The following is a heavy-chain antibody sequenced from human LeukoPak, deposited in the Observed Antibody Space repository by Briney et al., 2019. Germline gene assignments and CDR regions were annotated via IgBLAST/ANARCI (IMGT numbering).Heavy chain of an antibody. J-gene: IGHJ4*02. Sequence: ASVKVSCKASGYTFTSSGISWVRQAPGQGLEWMGWINPNSGGTNYAQKFQGRVTMTRDTSISTAYMELSRLRSDDTAVYYCARGDSVAGTLSIRIDYWGQGTLVTVSS. CDR2: INPNSGGT. V-gene: IGHV1-2*02. D-gene: IGHD6-19*01. CDR1: GYTFTSSG. CDR3: ARGDSVAGTLSIRIDY.